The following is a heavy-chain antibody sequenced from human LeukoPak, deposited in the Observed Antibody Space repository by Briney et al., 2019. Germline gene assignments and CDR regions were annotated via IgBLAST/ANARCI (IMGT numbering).Heavy chain of an antibody. Sequence: ASVKVSCKASGYTFTSYAMHWVRQAPGQRLEWMGWINAGNGNTKYSQKFQGRVTITRDTSASTAYMELSSLRSEDTAVYYCARDRSSSWPTDDAFDIWGQGTMVTVSS. D-gene: IGHD6-13*01. J-gene: IGHJ3*02. CDR3: ARDRSSSWPTDDAFDI. CDR2: INAGNGNT. CDR1: GYTFTSYA. V-gene: IGHV1-3*01.